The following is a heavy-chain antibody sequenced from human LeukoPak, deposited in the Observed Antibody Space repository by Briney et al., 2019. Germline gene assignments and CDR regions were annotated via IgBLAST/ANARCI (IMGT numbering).Heavy chain of an antibody. Sequence: GSSVKVSCKDSGGTFRTFAISWVRQAPGQGLEWMGGIIPIFGIPDSAQKFQGRLTITADESTTTAYMELSSLRSDDTAIYYCGLSGNYYYYMDVWGKGTTVTISS. V-gene: IGHV1-69*01. CDR3: GLSGNYYYYMDV. CDR2: IIPIFGIP. J-gene: IGHJ6*03. CDR1: GGTFRTFA. D-gene: IGHD6-25*01.